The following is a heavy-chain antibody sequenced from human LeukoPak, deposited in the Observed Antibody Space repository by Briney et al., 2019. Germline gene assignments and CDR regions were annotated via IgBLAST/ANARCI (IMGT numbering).Heavy chain of an antibody. D-gene: IGHD3-22*01. CDR2: INWNGGNT. CDR3: ARLDSSGYYSSSNFDC. CDR1: GFTVSSNY. Sequence: GGSLRLSCAASGFTVSSNYMSWVRQAPGKGLEWVSGINWNGGNTGYADAVKGRFTISRDNAKNSLYLQMNSLRAEDTALYYCARLDSSGYYSSSNFDCWGQGTLVTVSS. J-gene: IGHJ4*02. V-gene: IGHV3-20*04.